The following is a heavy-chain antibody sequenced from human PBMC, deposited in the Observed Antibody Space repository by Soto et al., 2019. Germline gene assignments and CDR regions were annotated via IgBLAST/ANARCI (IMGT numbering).Heavy chain of an antibody. J-gene: IGHJ5*02. Sequence: ASVKVSFKASGGTFSSYAISWVRQAPGQGLEWMGGIIPIFGTANYAQKFQGRVTITADESTSTAYMELSSLRSEDTAVYYCARLRSDFWSGYSSGWFDPWGQGTLVTVSS. D-gene: IGHD3-3*01. CDR1: GGTFSSYA. CDR3: ARLRSDFWSGYSSGWFDP. V-gene: IGHV1-69*13. CDR2: IIPIFGTA.